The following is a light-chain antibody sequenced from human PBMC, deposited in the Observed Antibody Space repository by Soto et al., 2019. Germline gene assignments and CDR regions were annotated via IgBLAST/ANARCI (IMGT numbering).Light chain of an antibody. CDR3: QQYASSPYT. J-gene: IGKJ2*01. CDR2: GAS. Sequence: EIVLTQSPGTLSLSPGERATLSCRASQSVSSSYLVWYQQKPGQAPRLLIYGASSRATGIPDRFSGSGSGTDFTLTISRLVPEDFAVYYCQQYASSPYTFGQGTKQEIK. V-gene: IGKV3-20*01. CDR1: QSVSSSY.